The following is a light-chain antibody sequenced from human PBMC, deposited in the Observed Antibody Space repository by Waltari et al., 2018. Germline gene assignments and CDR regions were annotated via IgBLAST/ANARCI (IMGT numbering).Light chain of an antibody. CDR2: DAS. CDR3: QQRSNWPPT. CDR1: QCVSSY. J-gene: IGKJ3*01. Sequence: DIVLTQSPATLSLSPGESATLSCRASQCVSSYLAWYQQKPGQAPRLLIYDASNRATGIPARCSGSGSGTDFTLTISSLEPEDFAVYYCQQRSNWPPTFGPGTKVDIK. V-gene: IGKV3-11*01.